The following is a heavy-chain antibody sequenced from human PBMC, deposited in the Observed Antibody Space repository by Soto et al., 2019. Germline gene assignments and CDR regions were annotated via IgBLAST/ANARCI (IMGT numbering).Heavy chain of an antibody. CDR3: AGFVVPASRNSDFDY. J-gene: IGHJ4*02. CDR1: GISVSTSDYY. D-gene: IGHD2-15*01. CDR2: IYYSGST. V-gene: IGHV4-39*01. Sequence: PSETLSLTCTVSGISVSTSDYYWGWVRQPPGKGLDWIGNIYYSGSTFYNPSLRSRVTISVDTSKNQFSLKLSSVTAADTAVYFCAGFVVPASRNSDFDYWGQGTLATVSS.